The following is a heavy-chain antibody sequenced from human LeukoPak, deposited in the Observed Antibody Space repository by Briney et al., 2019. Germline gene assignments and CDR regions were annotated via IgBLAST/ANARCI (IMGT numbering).Heavy chain of an antibody. D-gene: IGHD3-10*02. V-gene: IGHV3-48*03. Sequence: GGSLRLSCTASGFTFSNYGLHWVRQAPGKGLEWVSYISSSGSTIYYADSVKGRFTISRDNAKNSLYLQMNSLRAEDTAVYYCAELGITMIGGVWGKGTTVTISS. CDR1: GFTFSNYG. J-gene: IGHJ6*04. CDR2: ISSSGSTI. CDR3: AELGITMIGGV.